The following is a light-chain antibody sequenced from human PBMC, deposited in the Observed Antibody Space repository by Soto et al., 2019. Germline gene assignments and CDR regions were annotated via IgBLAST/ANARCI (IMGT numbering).Light chain of an antibody. CDR2: AAS. J-gene: IGKJ4*01. Sequence: AIRMTQSPSSFSASTGDRVTITCRASQGISSYLAWYQQKPGKAPKLLVYAASTLQYGVPSRFSGSGSGTDFTLTISCLQSEDFATYFCQQLNNYPLTFGGGTKVEIK. CDR1: QGISSY. V-gene: IGKV1-8*01. CDR3: QQLNNYPLT.